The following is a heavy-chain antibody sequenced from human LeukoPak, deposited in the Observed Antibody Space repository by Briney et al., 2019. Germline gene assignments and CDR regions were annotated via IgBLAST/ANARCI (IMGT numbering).Heavy chain of an antibody. Sequence: GRSLRLSCAASEFTFSSYWLHWVRQAPGKGLVWVSRINADGSSTSYADSVKGRFTISRDNAKNTLYLQMNSLRAEDTAVYYCAKGPDYYGSGRYYNGVSDYWGQGTLVTVSS. V-gene: IGHV3-74*01. CDR3: AKGPDYYGSGRYYNGVSDY. CDR1: EFTFSSYW. D-gene: IGHD3-10*01. J-gene: IGHJ4*02. CDR2: INADGSST.